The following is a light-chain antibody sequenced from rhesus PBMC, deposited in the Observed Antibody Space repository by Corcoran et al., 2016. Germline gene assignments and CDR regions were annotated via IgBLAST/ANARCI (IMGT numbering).Light chain of an antibody. Sequence: DIQMTQSPSSLSASVGDRVTITCRARQGISVYLSWFQQKPGKAPKRLIYAASRVESGVPSRFRGSGSGTDFTLTISSLQPEDFAAYYCLQGYSTPYSFGPRTKVEIK. CDR1: QGISVY. V-gene: IGKV1-36*02. J-gene: IGKJ2*01. CDR3: LQGYSTPYS. CDR2: AAS.